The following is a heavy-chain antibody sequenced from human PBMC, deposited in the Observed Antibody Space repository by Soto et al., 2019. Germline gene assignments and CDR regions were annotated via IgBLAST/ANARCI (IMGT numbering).Heavy chain of an antibody. CDR1: GFIFRSYA. J-gene: IGHJ5*01. V-gene: IGHV3-23*01. D-gene: IGHD5-18*01. CDR2: ISGSGDST. Sequence: EVQLLESGGGLVQPGGSLRLSCAASGFIFRSYAMNWVRQAPGKGLERVSGISGSGDSTYYADAVKGRFTISRDNSKNTLFLQMNSLRDDDGVVYYCAKAGVGGFRGWDTFNWFDSWGQGILVTVSS. CDR3: AKAGVGGFRGWDTFNWFDS.